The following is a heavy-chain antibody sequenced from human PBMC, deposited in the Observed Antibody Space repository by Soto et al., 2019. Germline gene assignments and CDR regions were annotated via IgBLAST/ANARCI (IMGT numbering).Heavy chain of an antibody. CDR3: ASKDYADYGWFDP. Sequence: QVQLQESGPGLVKPSGTLSLTCDVSGGSISSSKWWSWVRQPPGKGLEWIGEIYHSGSTNYNSSLKSRVTISVDKSKNQFSLKLSSVTDADTALYYCASKDYADYGWFDPWGQGTLVTVSS. D-gene: IGHD4-17*01. J-gene: IGHJ5*02. V-gene: IGHV4-4*02. CDR2: IYHSGST. CDR1: GGSISSSKW.